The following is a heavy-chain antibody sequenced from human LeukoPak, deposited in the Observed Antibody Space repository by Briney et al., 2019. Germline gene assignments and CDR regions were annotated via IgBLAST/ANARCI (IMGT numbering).Heavy chain of an antibody. Sequence: GASVKVSCKASEYTFTAYYIHWVRQAPGQGLEWMGWINPNSGGTTYAQKFQGRVTMTRDTSISTAYMELSRLTSDDTAVYYCAREGGYCGGDYYKAPTAFDIWGQGAMVTVSS. D-gene: IGHD2-21*02. CDR2: INPNSGGT. V-gene: IGHV1-2*02. CDR1: EYTFTAYY. J-gene: IGHJ3*02. CDR3: AREGGYCGGDYYKAPTAFDI.